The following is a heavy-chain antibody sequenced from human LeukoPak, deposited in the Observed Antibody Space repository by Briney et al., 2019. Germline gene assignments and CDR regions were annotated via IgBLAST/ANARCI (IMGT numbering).Heavy chain of an antibody. Sequence: SETLSLTCTVSGGSITSNYWSWIPQPPRERLEWIGYAYYNGRAIYNPSIKRRVTISVHTSKTQFSLNLSSVTAADTAVYYCAREVPHSDHYYYYGVDVWGRGTTVTVSS. V-gene: IGHV4-59*01. CDR1: GGSITSNY. CDR2: AYYNGRA. D-gene: IGHD2-15*01. CDR3: AREVPHSDHYYYYGVDV. J-gene: IGHJ6*02.